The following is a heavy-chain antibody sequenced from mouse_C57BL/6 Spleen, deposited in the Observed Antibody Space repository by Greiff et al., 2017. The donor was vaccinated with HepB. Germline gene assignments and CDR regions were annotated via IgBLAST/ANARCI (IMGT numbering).Heavy chain of an antibody. J-gene: IGHJ2*01. CDR3: ARGDYDFDY. V-gene: IGHV5-16*01. D-gene: IGHD2-4*01. Sequence: EVMLVESEGGLVQPGSSMKLSCTASGFTFSDYYMAWVRQVPEKGLEWVANINYDGSSTYYLDSLKSRFIISRDNAKNILYLQMSSLKSEDTATYYCARGDYDFDYWGQGTTLTVSS. CDR2: INYDGSST. CDR1: GFTFSDYY.